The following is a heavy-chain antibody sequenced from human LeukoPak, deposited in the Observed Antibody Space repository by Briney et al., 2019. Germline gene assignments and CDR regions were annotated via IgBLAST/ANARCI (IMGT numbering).Heavy chain of an antibody. CDR2: INWNGGST. D-gene: IGHD5-12*01. J-gene: IGHJ4*02. CDR1: GFSFSSYA. V-gene: IGHV3-20*04. CDR3: ARDLYSGYDLHS. Sequence: GGSLRLSCAASGFSFSSYAMSWVRQAPGKGLEWVSGINWNGGSTGYADSVKGRFTISRDNAKNSLYLQMNSLRAEDTALYYCARDLYSGYDLHSWGQGTLVTVSS.